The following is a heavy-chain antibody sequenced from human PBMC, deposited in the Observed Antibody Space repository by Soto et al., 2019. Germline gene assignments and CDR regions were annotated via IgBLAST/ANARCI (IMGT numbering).Heavy chain of an antibody. CDR2: ISYAGSNK. CDR1: GFTFSNYG. V-gene: IGHV3-30*18. Sequence: QVQLVESGGGVVQPGRSLRLSCAASGFTFSNYGMHWVRQAPGKGLEWVALISYAGSNKYYADSVKGRFTISRDNSKNALYLQMNSLRAEDTAVYYWSKVPIRAYSFDSWGQGTLVTVSS. D-gene: IGHD3-16*01. J-gene: IGHJ4*02. CDR3: SKVPIRAYSFDS.